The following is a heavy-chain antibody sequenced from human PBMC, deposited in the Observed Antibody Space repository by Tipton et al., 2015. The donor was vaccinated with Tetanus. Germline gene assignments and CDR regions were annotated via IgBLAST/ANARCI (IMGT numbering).Heavy chain of an antibody. CDR3: ARAEYSSGWFSTDRDYYYGMDV. D-gene: IGHD6-19*01. CDR2: IYYSGST. Sequence: TLSLTCTVSGGSISSFNYYWGWVRQPPGKGLEWIGYIYYSGSTNYNPSLKSRVTISVDTSKNQFSLKLSSVTAADTAVYYCARAEYSSGWFSTDRDYYYGMDVWGQGTTVTVSS. J-gene: IGHJ6*02. CDR1: GGSISSFNYY. V-gene: IGHV4-61*01.